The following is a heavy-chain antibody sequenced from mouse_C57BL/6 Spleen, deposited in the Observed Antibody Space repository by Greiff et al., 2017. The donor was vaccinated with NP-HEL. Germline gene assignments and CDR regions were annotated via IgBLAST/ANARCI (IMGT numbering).Heavy chain of an antibody. D-gene: IGHD4-1*01. J-gene: IGHJ4*01. Sequence: DVKLVESGGGLVKPGGSLKLSCAASGFTFSSYAMSWVRQTPEKRLEWVATISDGGSYTYYPDNVKGRFTISRDNAKNNLYLQMSHLKSEDTAMYYCARGVGRDYYAMDYWGQGTSVTVSS. CDR3: ARGVGRDYYAMDY. CDR1: GFTFSSYA. V-gene: IGHV5-4*03. CDR2: ISDGGSYT.